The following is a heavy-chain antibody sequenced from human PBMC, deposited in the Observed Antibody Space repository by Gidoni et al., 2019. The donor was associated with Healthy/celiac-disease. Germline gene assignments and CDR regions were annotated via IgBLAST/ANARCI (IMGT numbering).Heavy chain of an antibody. J-gene: IGHJ4*02. CDR3: AKTPFPTGDLVYFDY. D-gene: IGHD1-1*01. V-gene: IGHV3-23*01. CDR2: SSGSVVST. CDR1: GCTYSSYA. Sequence: EVQLLESGGGLVQPGGSLRLSCAASGCTYSSYAMSWVRQAPGKGLEWCSASSGSVVSTDYADSVKGRFTISIDNSKNTLYLQMNSLRAEDTAVYYCAKTPFPTGDLVYFDYWGQGSLVTVSS.